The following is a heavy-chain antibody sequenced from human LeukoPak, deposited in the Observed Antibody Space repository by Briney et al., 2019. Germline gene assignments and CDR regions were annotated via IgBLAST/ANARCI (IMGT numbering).Heavy chain of an antibody. V-gene: IGHV4-61*02. CDR2: IYTSGST. D-gene: IGHD3-3*01. J-gene: IGHJ2*01. Sequence: SETLSLTRTVSGGSISSGSYYWSWIRQPAGKGLEWIGRIYTSGSTNYNPSLKSRVTISVDTSKNQFSLKLSSVTAADTAVYYCERGSNVFWSGYRPYWYFDLWGRGTLVTVSS. CDR3: ERGSNVFWSGYRPYWYFDL. CDR1: GGSISSGSYY.